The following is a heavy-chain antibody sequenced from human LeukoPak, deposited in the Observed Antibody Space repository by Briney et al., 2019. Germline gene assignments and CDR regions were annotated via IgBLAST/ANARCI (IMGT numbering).Heavy chain of an antibody. CDR3: ARGRNRSVYI. CDR2: INHSGST. V-gene: IGHV4-34*01. J-gene: IGHJ3*02. D-gene: IGHD1-14*01. Sequence: SETPSLTCAVYGGSFSGYYWSWIRQPPGKGLEWIGEINHSGSTNYNPSLKSRVTISVDTSKNQFSLKLSSVTAADTAVYYCARGRNRSVYIWGQGTMVTVSS. CDR1: GGSFSGYY.